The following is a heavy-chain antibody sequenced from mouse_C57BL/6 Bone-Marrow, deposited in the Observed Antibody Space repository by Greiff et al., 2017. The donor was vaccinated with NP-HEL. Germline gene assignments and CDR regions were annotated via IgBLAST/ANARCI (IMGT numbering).Heavy chain of an antibody. Sequence: QVQLQQSGAELAKPGASVKLSCKASGYTFTSYWMHWVKQRPGQGLEWIGYINPSSGYTKYNQKFKDKATLTAGKSSSTAYMQLSSLTYEDSAVYYCARYYYSGMDYWGQGTSVTVSS. CDR2: INPSSGYT. CDR1: GYTFTSYW. V-gene: IGHV1-7*01. J-gene: IGHJ4*01. CDR3: ARYYYSGMDY. D-gene: IGHD2-12*01.